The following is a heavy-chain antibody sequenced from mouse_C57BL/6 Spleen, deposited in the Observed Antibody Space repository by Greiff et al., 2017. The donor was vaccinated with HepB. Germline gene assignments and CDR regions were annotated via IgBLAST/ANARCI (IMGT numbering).Heavy chain of an antibody. D-gene: IGHD2-14*01. Sequence: EVKLMESGGDLVKPGGSLKLSCAASGFTFSSYGMSWVRQTPDKRLEWVATISSGGSYTYYPDSVKGRFTISRDNAKNTLYLQMSSLKSEDTAMYYCARLSDRLFDYWGQGTTLTVSS. J-gene: IGHJ2*01. V-gene: IGHV5-6*01. CDR3: ARLSDRLFDY. CDR1: GFTFSSYG. CDR2: ISSGGSYT.